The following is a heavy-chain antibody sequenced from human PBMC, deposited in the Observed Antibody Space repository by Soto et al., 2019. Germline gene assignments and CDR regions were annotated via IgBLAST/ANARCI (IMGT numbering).Heavy chain of an antibody. D-gene: IGHD6-13*01. CDR2: INQDGTKT. Sequence: EVQLVESGGGLVPPGGYLRLYCAASGFTFTTYWMTWVRQAPGKGLEWVDNINQDGTKTYYVDSMKGRVTISRAKAKNAVYLQMNSLRDEDTAVYYCSRDNAAGWSTDVWGQGTTVTVS. V-gene: IGHV3-7*01. CDR1: GFTFTTYW. J-gene: IGHJ6*02. CDR3: SRDNAAGWSTDV.